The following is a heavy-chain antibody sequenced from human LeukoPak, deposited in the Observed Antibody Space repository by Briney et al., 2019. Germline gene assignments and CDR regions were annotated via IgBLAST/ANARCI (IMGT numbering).Heavy chain of an antibody. J-gene: IGHJ4*02. Sequence: PSETLSLTCAVYGGSFSGYYWSWIRQPPGKGLEWIGEINHSGSTNYNPSLKSRVTISVDTSKNQFSLKLSSVTAADTAVHYCARHLVVVPAAIRLVGNYFDYWGQGTLVTVAS. CDR1: GGSFSGYY. CDR2: INHSGST. D-gene: IGHD2-2*02. CDR3: ARHLVVVPAAIRLVGNYFDY. V-gene: IGHV4-34*01.